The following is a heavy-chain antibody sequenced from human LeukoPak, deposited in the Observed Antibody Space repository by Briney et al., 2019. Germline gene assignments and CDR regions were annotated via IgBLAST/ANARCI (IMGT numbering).Heavy chain of an antibody. V-gene: IGHV4-39*01. J-gene: IGHJ5*02. CDR1: GGSISSSSYY. CDR2: IYYSGST. Sequence: SETLSLTCTVSGGSISSSSYYWGWIRQPPGKGLEWIGGIYYSGSTYYNPSLKSRVTISVDTSKNQFSLKLNSVTAADTAVYYCASRIAYTISTANWFDPWGQGTLVTVSS. D-gene: IGHD5-18*01. CDR3: ASRIAYTISTANWFDP.